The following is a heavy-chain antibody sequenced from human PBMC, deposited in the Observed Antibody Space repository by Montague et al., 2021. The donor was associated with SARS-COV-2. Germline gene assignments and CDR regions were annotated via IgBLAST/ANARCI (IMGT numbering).Heavy chain of an antibody. D-gene: IGHD3-22*01. V-gene: IGHV4-31*03. CDR1: GGSISSGGYY. J-gene: IGHJ2*01. Sequence: TLSLTCTVSGGSISSGGYYWSWIRQHPGKGLEWIGYIYYRGSTYYXXXLKSRVTISVDTSKNQFSLKMSSVTAADMAVYYCARSPEPMIILIITSLNWYVDLWGRVTLVTVSS. CDR2: IYYRGST. CDR3: ARSPEPMIILIITSLNWYVDL.